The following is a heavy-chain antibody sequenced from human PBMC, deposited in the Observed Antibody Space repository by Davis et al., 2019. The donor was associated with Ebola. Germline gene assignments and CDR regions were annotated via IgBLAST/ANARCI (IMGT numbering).Heavy chain of an antibody. CDR3: ARDIGRQNDLGLFDY. Sequence: GESLKISCAASGFTLSDHYMSWIRQAPGKGLEWVSYISWSGSTIYYADSVKGRFAISRDNAKNSLYLQMNSLRAEDTALYYCARDIGRQNDLGLFDYWGQGTLVAVSS. D-gene: IGHD3-3*01. CDR2: ISWSGSTI. CDR1: GFTLSDHY. V-gene: IGHV3-11*01. J-gene: IGHJ4*02.